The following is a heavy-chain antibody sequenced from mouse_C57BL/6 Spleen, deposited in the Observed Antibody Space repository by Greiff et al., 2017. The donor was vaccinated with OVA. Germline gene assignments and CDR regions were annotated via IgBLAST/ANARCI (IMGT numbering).Heavy chain of an antibody. J-gene: IGHJ1*03. CDR3: AIDYGSSYLYFDV. V-gene: IGHV1-82*01. Sequence: VQLQQSGPELVKPGASVKISCKASGYAFSSSWMNWVKQRPGKGLEWIGRIYPGDGDTNYNGKFKGKATLTADKSSRTAYMQLSSLTSEDSAVYFCAIDYGSSYLYFDVWGTGTTVTVSS. CDR2: IYPGDGDT. CDR1: GYAFSSSW. D-gene: IGHD1-1*01.